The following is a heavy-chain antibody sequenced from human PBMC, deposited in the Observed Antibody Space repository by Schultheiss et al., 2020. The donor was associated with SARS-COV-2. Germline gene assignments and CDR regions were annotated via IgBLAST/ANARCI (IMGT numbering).Heavy chain of an antibody. Sequence: GGSLRLSCAASGFTFSGSAMHWVRQAPGKGLEWVAVISYDGSNKYYADSVKGRFTISRDNAKNSLYLQMNSLRAEDTAVYYCARGVSQLTYWGQGTLVTVSS. CDR2: ISYDGSNK. CDR3: ARGVSQLTY. V-gene: IGHV3-30-3*01. J-gene: IGHJ4*02. CDR1: GFTFSGSA. D-gene: IGHD1-1*01.